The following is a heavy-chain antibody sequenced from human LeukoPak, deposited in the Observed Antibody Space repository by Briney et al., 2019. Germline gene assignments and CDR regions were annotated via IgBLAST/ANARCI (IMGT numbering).Heavy chain of an antibody. J-gene: IGHJ4*02. Sequence: PGGSLRLSCAASGFTFSSHAMSWVRQAPGKGLEWVSAISGSGASTYYADSVKGRFTISRDNFKNTLYLQTNGLRAEDTAVYYCAKDDDYGVPGRSFEYWGQGTLVTVSS. CDR1: GFTFSSHA. V-gene: IGHV3-23*01. D-gene: IGHD4-17*01. CDR3: AKDDDYGVPGRSFEY. CDR2: ISGSGAST.